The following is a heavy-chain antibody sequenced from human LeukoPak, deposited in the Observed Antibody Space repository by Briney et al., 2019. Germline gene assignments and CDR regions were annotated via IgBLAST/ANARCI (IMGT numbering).Heavy chain of an antibody. CDR3: ARDRSSSDY. CDR1: GYTFTSYG. Sequence: ASVTVSCKASGYTFTSYGISWVRQAPGQGLEWMGWISAYNGNTNYAQKFQGRVTMTTDTSTNTAYMDLRSLRSDDTALYYCARDRSSSDYWGQGTLVTVSS. CDR2: ISAYNGNT. V-gene: IGHV1-18*01. J-gene: IGHJ4*02.